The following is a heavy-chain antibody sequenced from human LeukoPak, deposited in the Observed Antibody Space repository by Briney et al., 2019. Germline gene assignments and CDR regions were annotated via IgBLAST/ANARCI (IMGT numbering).Heavy chain of an antibody. CDR1: GGSISSSSYY. Sequence: SETLSLTCTVSGGSISSSSYYWGWIRQPPGKGLEWIGSIYYSGSTYYNPSLKSRVTISVDTSKNQFSLKLNSVTAADTAVYYCARGSSPDPDYWGQGTLVTVSS. V-gene: IGHV4-39*07. CDR2: IYYSGST. J-gene: IGHJ4*02. D-gene: IGHD6-6*01. CDR3: ARGSSPDPDY.